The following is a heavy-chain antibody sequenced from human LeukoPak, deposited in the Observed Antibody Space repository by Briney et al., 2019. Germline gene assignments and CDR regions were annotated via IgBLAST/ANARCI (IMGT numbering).Heavy chain of an antibody. J-gene: IGHJ4*02. CDR1: GGSISSSSYY. CDR3: ARRINYYDSSGYDY. CDR2: IYHSGST. Sequence: PSETLSLTCTVSGGSISSSSYYWGWIRQPPGKGLEWIGSIYHSGSTYYNPSLKSRVTISVDTSKNQFSLKLSSVTAADTAVYYCARRINYYDSSGYDYWGQGTLVTVSS. V-gene: IGHV4-39*01. D-gene: IGHD3-22*01.